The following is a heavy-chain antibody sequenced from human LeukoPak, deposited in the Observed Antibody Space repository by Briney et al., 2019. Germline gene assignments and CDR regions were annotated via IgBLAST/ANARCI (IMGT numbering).Heavy chain of an antibody. V-gene: IGHV4-31*03. J-gene: IGHJ4*02. CDR3: ARDGPGATIGVVY. CDR2: IYYSGST. CDR1: GGSISSGGYY. Sequence: PSQTLSLTCTVSGGSISSGGYYWSWIRRHPGKGLEWIGYIYYSGSTYYNPSLKSRVTISVDTSKNQFSLKLSSVTAADTAVYYCARDGPGATIGVVYWGQGTLVTVSS. D-gene: IGHD1-26*01.